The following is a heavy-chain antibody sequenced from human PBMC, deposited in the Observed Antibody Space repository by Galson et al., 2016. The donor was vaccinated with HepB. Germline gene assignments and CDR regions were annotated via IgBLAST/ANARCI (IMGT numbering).Heavy chain of an antibody. Sequence: SVKVSCKVSGDSLTEFSMYWVRQAPGKGLEWMGGFHPEDGGMMYAQEFQGRVTMTEYASKETAYMDLRSLRSEDTAVYYCAAARSNQLLPPDSWGQGTLVTVSS. CDR3: AAARSNQLLPPDS. CDR2: FHPEDGGM. D-gene: IGHD2-15*01. CDR1: GDSLTEFS. V-gene: IGHV1-24*01. J-gene: IGHJ5*01.